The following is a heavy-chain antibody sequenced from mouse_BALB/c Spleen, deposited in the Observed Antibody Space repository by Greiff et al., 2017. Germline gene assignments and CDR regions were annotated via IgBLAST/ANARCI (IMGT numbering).Heavy chain of an antibody. CDR1: GYNFTSYW. D-gene: IGHD2-14*01. Sequence: QVQLQQPGAELVKPGTSVKLSCKASGYNFTSYWINWVKLRPGQGLEWIGDIYPGSGSTNYNEKFKSKATLTVDTSSSTAYMQLSSLASEDSALYYCARRDRYDGYFDVWGAGTTVTVSS. J-gene: IGHJ1*01. CDR2: IYPGSGST. CDR3: ARRDRYDGYFDV. V-gene: IGHV1-55*01.